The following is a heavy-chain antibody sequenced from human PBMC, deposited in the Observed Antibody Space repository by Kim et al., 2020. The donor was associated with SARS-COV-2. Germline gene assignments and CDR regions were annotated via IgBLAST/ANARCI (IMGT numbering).Heavy chain of an antibody. CDR2: INAGNGNT. V-gene: IGHV1-3*01. CDR1: GYTFTSYA. Sequence: ASVKVSCKASGYTFTSYAMHWVRQAPGQRLEWMGWINAGNGNTKYSQKFQGRVTITRDTSASTAYMELSSLRSEDTAVYYCARDFTPFDYGSGSYFDYWGQGTLVTVSS. CDR3: ARDFTPFDYGSGSYFDY. D-gene: IGHD3-10*01. J-gene: IGHJ4*02.